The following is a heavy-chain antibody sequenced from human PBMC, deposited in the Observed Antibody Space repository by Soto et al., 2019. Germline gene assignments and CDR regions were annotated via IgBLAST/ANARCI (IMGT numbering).Heavy chain of an antibody. CDR2: IIPIFGTA. D-gene: IGHD6-19*01. CDR3: ARDHEYTSGWSHGMDV. V-gene: IGHV1-69*06. J-gene: IGHJ6*02. Sequence: GASVKVSCKASGGTFSSYAISWVRQAPGQGLEWMGGIIPIFGTANYAQKFQGRVTITADNSLFLQMNSLRGEDTAVYYCARDHEYTSGWSHGMDVWGQGTTVTVSS. CDR1: GGTFSSYA.